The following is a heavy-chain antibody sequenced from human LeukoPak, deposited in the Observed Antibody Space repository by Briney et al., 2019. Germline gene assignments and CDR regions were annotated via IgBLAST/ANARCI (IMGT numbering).Heavy chain of an antibody. CDR2: MYYSGST. D-gene: IGHD3-22*01. CDR3: ARPYYYDSRIDP. V-gene: IGHV4-30-4*01. J-gene: IGHJ5*02. CDR1: GGSISSGDYY. Sequence: SQTLSLTCTVSGGSISSGDYYWSWIRQPPGKGLEWIAYMYYSGSTYYNPSLKSRVTMSADTSKNQLSLKLSSVTAADTAVYYCARPYYYDSRIDPWGQGNPGHRLL.